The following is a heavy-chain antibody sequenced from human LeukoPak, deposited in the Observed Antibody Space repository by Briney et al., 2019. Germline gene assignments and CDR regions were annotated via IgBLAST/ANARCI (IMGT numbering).Heavy chain of an antibody. V-gene: IGHV3-15*01. J-gene: IGHJ4*02. D-gene: IGHD1-26*01. Sequence: GGSLRLSCAASGFTFSNAWMSWVRQAPGKGLEWVGRIKSKTDGGTTDYAAPVKGRFTISRDDSKNTLYLQMNSLKAEDTAVYYCTTAYGYSGSYLGFDYWGQGTLVTVSS. CDR1: GFTFSNAW. CDR3: TTAYGYSGSYLGFDY. CDR2: IKSKTDGGTT.